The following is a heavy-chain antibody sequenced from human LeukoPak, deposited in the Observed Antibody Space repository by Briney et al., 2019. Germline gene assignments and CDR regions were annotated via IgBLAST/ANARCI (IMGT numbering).Heavy chain of an antibody. CDR1: GFTFSSYT. CDR3: ARVHPTAAGFDP. CDR2: ISSTGSYI. Sequence: GGSLRLSCAASGFTFSSYTMNWVRQAPGKGLEWVSSISSTGSYIYYADSVKGRFTISRDNAKNSLYLQMNTLRADDTAVYYCARVHPTAAGFDPWGQGTLVTVSS. J-gene: IGHJ5*02. V-gene: IGHV3-21*01. D-gene: IGHD1-14*01.